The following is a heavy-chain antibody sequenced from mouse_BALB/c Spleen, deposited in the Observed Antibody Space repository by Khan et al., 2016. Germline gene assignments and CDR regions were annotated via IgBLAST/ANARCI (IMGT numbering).Heavy chain of an antibody. CDR1: GFTFSDYY. CDR3: AREGFRRGFAY. CDR2: ISDGGSYT. Sequence: EVELVESGGGLVKPGGSLKLSCAASGFTFSDYYMYWVRQTPEKRLEWVATISDGGSYTYYPDSVKGRFTISRDNAQHNLYLQMSSLKTEDTAMYYCAREGFRRGFAYWGQGTLVTVSA. J-gene: IGHJ3*01. V-gene: IGHV5-4*02.